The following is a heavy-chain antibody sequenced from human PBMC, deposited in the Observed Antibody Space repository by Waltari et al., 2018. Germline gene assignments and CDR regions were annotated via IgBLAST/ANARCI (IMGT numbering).Heavy chain of an antibody. CDR1: GYSISSGSY. CDR2: IYHSGST. J-gene: IGHJ4*02. D-gene: IGHD7-27*01. Sequence: QVQLQESGPGLVKPSETLSLTCAVSGYSISSGSYWGWIRQPPGKGLEWIGSIYHSGSTYYNPSLKSRVTISVDTSKNQFSLKLSSVTAADTAVYYCARHAVSWGSDYWGQGTLVTVSS. CDR3: ARHAVSWGSDY. V-gene: IGHV4-38-2*01.